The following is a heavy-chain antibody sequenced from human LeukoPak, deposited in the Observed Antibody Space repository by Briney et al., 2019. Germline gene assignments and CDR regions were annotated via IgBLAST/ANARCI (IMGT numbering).Heavy chain of an antibody. CDR1: GYSLSSGYY. CDR2: IYHSGST. V-gene: IGHV4-38-2*02. D-gene: IGHD2-15*01. Sequence: SETLSLTCTVYGYSLSSGYYRGWIRQPPGKGLEWIGSIYHSGSTYYNPSLKSRVTISVDTSKNQFSLKLSSVTAADTAVYYCARGYCSGGSCYREGAFDIWGQGTMVTVSS. CDR3: ARGYCSGGSCYREGAFDI. J-gene: IGHJ3*02.